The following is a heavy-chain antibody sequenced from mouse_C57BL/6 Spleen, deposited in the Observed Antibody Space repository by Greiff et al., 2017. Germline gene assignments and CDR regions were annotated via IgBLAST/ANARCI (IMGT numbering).Heavy chain of an antibody. CDR1: GFSFNTYA. CDR2: IRSKSNNYAT. Sequence: GGGLVQPKGSLKLSCAASGFSFNTYAMNWVRQAPGKGLEWVARIRSKSNNYATYYADSVKDRFTISRDDSESMLYLQMNNLKTEDTAMYYCVRHEGAGNYVYWGQGTTLTVSS. CDR3: VRHEGAGNYVY. D-gene: IGHD2-1*01. V-gene: IGHV10-1*01. J-gene: IGHJ2*01.